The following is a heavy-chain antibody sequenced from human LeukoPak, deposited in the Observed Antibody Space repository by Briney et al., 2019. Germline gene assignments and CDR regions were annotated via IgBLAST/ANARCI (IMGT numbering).Heavy chain of an antibody. CDR3: ARAGGLSSSPLDLDY. CDR1: GGSIRSYY. J-gene: IGHJ4*02. Sequence: SETLSLTCTVSGGSIRSYYRSWIRQPPGKGLEWIGYSHYSGTTDYYPSLKSRVTISVDTSKNQLSLKVSDVTAADTAVYYCARAGGLSSSPLDLDYWGQGTLVTVSS. V-gene: IGHV4-59*01. CDR2: SHYSGTT. D-gene: IGHD6-6*01.